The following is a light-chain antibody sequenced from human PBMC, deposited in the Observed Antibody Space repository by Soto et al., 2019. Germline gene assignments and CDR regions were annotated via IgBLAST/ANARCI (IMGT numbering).Light chain of an antibody. CDR1: QNIKTN. J-gene: IGKJ1*01. CDR3: QQYNSWPRA. V-gene: IGKV3-15*01. Sequence: DTVLTQSPATLSVSQGERATLSCRASQNIKTNLAWYQHKPGQAPRLLIYGAFTGATGVPARFSGSGSGTEFTLTISSLQSEDFATYYCQQYNSWPRAFGQGTKGDIK. CDR2: GAF.